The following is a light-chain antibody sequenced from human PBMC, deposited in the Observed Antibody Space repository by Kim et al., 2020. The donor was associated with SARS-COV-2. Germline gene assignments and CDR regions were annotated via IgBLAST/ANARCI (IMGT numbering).Light chain of an antibody. V-gene: IGKV1-5*03. CDR2: KAS. CDR1: QSISSW. Sequence: DIQMTQSPSTLSASVGDRVTITGRASQSISSWLAWYQQKPGKAPKLLIYKASSLESGVPSRFSGSGSGTEFTLTISSLQPDDFATYYCQQYNSYSYTFGQGTKLEI. J-gene: IGKJ2*01. CDR3: QQYNSYSYT.